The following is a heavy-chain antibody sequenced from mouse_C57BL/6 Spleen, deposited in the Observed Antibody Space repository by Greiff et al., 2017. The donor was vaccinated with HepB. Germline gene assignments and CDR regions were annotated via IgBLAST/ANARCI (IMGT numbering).Heavy chain of an antibody. J-gene: IGHJ2*01. V-gene: IGHV1-80*01. D-gene: IGHD4-1*01. CDR3: ARTNWDRGRYFDY. Sequence: QVHVKQSGAELVKPGASVKISCKASGYAFSSYWMNWVKQRPGKGLEWIGQIYPGDGDTNYNGKFKGKATLTADKSSSTAYMQLSSLTSEDSAVYFCARTNWDRGRYFDYWGQGTTLTVSS. CDR1: GYAFSSYW. CDR2: IYPGDGDT.